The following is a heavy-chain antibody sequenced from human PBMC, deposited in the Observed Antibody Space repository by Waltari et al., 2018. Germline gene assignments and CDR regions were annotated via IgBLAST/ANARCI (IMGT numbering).Heavy chain of an antibody. J-gene: IGHJ5*02. CDR1: GGSFSGYY. V-gene: IGHV4-34*01. CDR3: ASFDFWSGSHSSQFDP. Sequence: QVQLQQWGAGLLKPSETLSLTCAVYGGSFSGYYWSWIRQPPGKGLEGIGEINHSGSTKHNPSRKSRVTISVDTSKNQFSLKLSSVTAADTAVYYCASFDFWSGSHSSQFDPWGQGTLVTVSS. D-gene: IGHD3-3*01. CDR2: INHSGST.